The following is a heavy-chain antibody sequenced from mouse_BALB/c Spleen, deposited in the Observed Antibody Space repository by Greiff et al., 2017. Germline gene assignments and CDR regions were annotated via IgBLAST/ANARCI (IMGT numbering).Heavy chain of an antibody. V-gene: IGHV5-4*02. CDR1: GFTFSDYY. CDR2: ISDGGSYT. CDR3: AREYDNYYAMDY. J-gene: IGHJ4*01. D-gene: IGHD2-10*02. Sequence: EVKVVESGGGLVKPGGSLKLSCAASGFTFSDYYMYWVRQTPEKRLEWVATISDGGSYTYYPDSVKGRFTISRDNAKNNLYLQMSSLKSEDTAMYYCAREYDNYYAMDYWGQGTSVTVSS.